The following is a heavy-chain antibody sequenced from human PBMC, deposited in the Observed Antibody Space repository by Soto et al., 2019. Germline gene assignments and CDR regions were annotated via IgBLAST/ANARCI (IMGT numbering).Heavy chain of an antibody. D-gene: IGHD4-4*01. CDR1: GYTFTSYA. J-gene: IGHJ6*02. CDR3: ASSYSNYALIDYYYYGMDV. V-gene: IGHV1-3*01. CDR2: INAGNGNT. Sequence: QVQLVQSGAEVKKPGASVKVSCKASGYTFTSYAMHWVRQAPGQRLEWMGWINAGNGNTKYSQKFQGRVTITRDTSASTAYMELSSLRSEVKAVYYCASSYSNYALIDYYYYGMDVWGQGTTVTVSS.